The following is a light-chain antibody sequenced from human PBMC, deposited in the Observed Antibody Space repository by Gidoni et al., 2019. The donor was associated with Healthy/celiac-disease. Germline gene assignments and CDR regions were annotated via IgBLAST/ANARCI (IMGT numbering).Light chain of an antibody. V-gene: IGKV1-39*01. CDR1: QSISSY. Sequence: DIQMTQSPSSLSASVGDRVTITCRASQSISSYLNWYQQKPGKAPKLLIYAASSLQSGVPSRFSGSGSGTDFTLTISSLQPEDFATYYCQQSYSTLRGTFXQXTKLXIK. CDR3: QQSYSTLRGT. J-gene: IGKJ2*02. CDR2: AAS.